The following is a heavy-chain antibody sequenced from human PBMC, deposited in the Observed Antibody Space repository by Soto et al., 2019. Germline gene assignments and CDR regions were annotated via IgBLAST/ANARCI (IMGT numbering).Heavy chain of an antibody. CDR3: ASAKTSGPGGGTTTSFDY. CDR2: INPNSGGT. D-gene: IGHD1-26*01. V-gene: IGHV1-2*04. CDR1: GYTFTGYY. Sequence: QVQQVQSGAEVKKPGASVKVSCKASGYTFTGYYMHWVRQAPGQGLEWMGWINPNSGGTNYAQKFQGWVTMTRDTSISTAYMELSRLRSDDTAVYYFASAKTSGPGGGTTTSFDYWGQGTLVTVSS. J-gene: IGHJ4*02.